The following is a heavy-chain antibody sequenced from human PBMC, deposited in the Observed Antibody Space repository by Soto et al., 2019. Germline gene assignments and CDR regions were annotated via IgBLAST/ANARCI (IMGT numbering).Heavy chain of an antibody. CDR1: GGSISTYY. Sequence: QVQLQESGPGLVKPSETLSLTCTVSGGSISTYYWSWIRQPPGKGLEWIGYIYYSGSSNYNPSPKSRVTMSLDTSKNQFSLKLNSVTAADTAVYYCARPYSESYWTAFDIWGQGTMVTVSS. V-gene: IGHV4-59*01. D-gene: IGHD1-26*01. J-gene: IGHJ3*02. CDR3: ARPYSESYWTAFDI. CDR2: IYYSGSS.